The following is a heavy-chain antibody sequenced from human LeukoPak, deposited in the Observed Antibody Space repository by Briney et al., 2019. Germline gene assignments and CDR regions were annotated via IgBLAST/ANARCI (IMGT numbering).Heavy chain of an antibody. V-gene: IGHV5-51*01. CDR1: GYSFTSYW. CDR2: IYPGDSDT. D-gene: IGHD3-22*01. Sequence: GESLKISCKGSGYSFTSYWIGWVRQMPGKGLEWMGIIYPGDSDTRYSTSFQGQVTISAAKSISTAYLQWSSLKASDTAMYYCARRTYYYDSSGYEGYYFDYWGQGTLVTVSS. CDR3: ARRTYYYDSSGYEGYYFDY. J-gene: IGHJ4*02.